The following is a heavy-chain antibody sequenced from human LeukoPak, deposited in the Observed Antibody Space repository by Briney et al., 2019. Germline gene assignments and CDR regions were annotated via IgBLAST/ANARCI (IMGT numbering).Heavy chain of an antibody. CDR2: IIPIFGTA. CDR1: GGTFSSYA. Sequence: SVKVSCKASGGTFSSYAISWVRQAPGQGLEWMGGIIPIFGTANYAQKFQGRVTITADESTSTAYMELSSLRSEDTAVYYCVRELQFRATSAPFPLYYWGQGALVTVSS. CDR3: VRELQFRATSAPFPLYY. J-gene: IGHJ4*02. V-gene: IGHV1-69*13. D-gene: IGHD3-3*01.